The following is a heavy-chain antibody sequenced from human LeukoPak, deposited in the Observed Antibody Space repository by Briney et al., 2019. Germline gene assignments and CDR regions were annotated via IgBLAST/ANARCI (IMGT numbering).Heavy chain of an antibody. J-gene: IGHJ4*02. D-gene: IGHD3-22*01. V-gene: IGHV1-24*01. Sequence: GASVTVSCKVSGYTLTELSMHWVRQAPGKGLEWMGGFDPEDGETIYAQKFQGRVTMTEDTSTDTAYMELSSLRSEDTAVYYCATLYYDSSGSTPQATFDYWGQGTLVTVSS. CDR3: ATLYYDSSGSTPQATFDY. CDR1: GYTLTELS. CDR2: FDPEDGET.